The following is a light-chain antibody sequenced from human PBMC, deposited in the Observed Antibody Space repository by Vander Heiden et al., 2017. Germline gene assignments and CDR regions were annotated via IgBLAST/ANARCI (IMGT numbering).Light chain of an antibody. CDR3: QQDNGYSNT. CDR2: DAS. Sequence: DTPMPPSPSTLSASVGARFTIPCRASESISRWLAWHQQKPGKAPKLLIYDASSLESGVPSRFSGSGSGTEFTLTITILQPDDFATYYCQQDNGYSNTFGQGTKVEIK. CDR1: ESISRW. V-gene: IGKV1-5*01. J-gene: IGKJ1*01.